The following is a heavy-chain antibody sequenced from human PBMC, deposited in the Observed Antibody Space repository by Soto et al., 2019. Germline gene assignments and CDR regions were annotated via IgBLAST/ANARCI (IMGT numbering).Heavy chain of an antibody. V-gene: IGHV1-46*01. Sequence: ASVKVSCKASGYTFTSYYMHWVRQAPGQGLEWMGIINPSGGSTSYAQKFQGRVTMTRDTSTSTVYMELRSLRSEDTAVYYCSSDDSSRPDAFDIWGQGTMVIVSS. CDR3: SSDDSSRPDAFDI. D-gene: IGHD3-22*01. CDR1: GYTFTSYY. J-gene: IGHJ3*02. CDR2: INPSGGST.